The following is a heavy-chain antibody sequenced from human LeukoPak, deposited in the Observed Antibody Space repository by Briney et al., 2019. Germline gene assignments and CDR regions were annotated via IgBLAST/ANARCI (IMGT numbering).Heavy chain of an antibody. J-gene: IGHJ4*02. D-gene: IGHD3-10*01. CDR3: ARHGRYGSGLVDY. V-gene: IGHV4-34*01. Sequence: PSETLSLTCAVYGGSFSGYYWSWIRQPPGKGLEWIGEINHSGSTNYNPSLKSRVTISVDTSKNQFSLKLSSVTAADTAVYYCARHGRYGSGLVDYWGQGTLVTVSS. CDR2: INHSGST. CDR1: GGSFSGYY.